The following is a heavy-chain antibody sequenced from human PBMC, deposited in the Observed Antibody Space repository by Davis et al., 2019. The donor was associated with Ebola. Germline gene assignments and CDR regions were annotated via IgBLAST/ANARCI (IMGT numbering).Heavy chain of an antibody. J-gene: IGHJ4*02. Sequence: ASVNVSCKASGYTFTSYGISWVRQAPGQGLERMGWISTYNGNTNYAQKLQGIVTMTTDTSTSTAYMELRSLRSDDTAVYYCATGWGELLGDYWGQGTLVTVSS. CDR2: ISTYNGNT. V-gene: IGHV1-18*04. CDR3: ATGWGELLGDY. CDR1: GYTFTSYG. D-gene: IGHD1-26*01.